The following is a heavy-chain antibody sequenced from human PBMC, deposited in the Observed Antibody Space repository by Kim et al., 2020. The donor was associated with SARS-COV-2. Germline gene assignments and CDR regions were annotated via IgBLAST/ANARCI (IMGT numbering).Heavy chain of an antibody. CDR1: GGSFSGYY. D-gene: IGHD3-10*01. CDR3: ARSMRGFFIRGVTMGGDGLDY. CDR2: INHSGST. J-gene: IGHJ4*02. V-gene: IGHV4-34*01. Sequence: SETLSLTCAVYGGSFSGYYWSWIRQPPGKGLEWIGEINHSGSTNYNPSLKSRVTISVDTSKNQFSLKLSSVTAADTAVYYCARSMRGFFIRGVTMGGDGLDYWGQGTLVTVSS.